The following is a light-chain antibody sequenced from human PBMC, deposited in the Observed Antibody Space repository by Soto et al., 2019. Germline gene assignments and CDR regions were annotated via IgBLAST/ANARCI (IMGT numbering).Light chain of an antibody. CDR1: SSDVGSYNL. Sequence: SALTQPASVSGSPGQSITISCTGTSSDVGSYNLVSWYQQHPGKAPKLMIYEGSKRPSGVSNRFSGSKSGNTASLTISGLQAEDEGDYYCCSYAGSVVFGGGTKLTVL. J-gene: IGLJ2*01. V-gene: IGLV2-23*01. CDR3: CSYAGSVV. CDR2: EGS.